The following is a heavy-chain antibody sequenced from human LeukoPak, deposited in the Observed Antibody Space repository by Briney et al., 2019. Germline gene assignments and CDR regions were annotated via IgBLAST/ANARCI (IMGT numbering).Heavy chain of an antibody. CDR3: ASRDGYNSDAFDI. CDR1: GGSISSGGYS. D-gene: IGHD5-24*01. CDR2: IYHSGST. J-gene: IGHJ3*02. V-gene: IGHV4-30-2*01. Sequence: SETLSLTCAVSGGSISSGGYSWSWIRQPPGKGLEWIGEIYHSGSTNYNPSLKSRVTISVDKSKNQFSLKLSSVTAADTAVYYCASRDGYNSDAFDIWGQGTMVTVSS.